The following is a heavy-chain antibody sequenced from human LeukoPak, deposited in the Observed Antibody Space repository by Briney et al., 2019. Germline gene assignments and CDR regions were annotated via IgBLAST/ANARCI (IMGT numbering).Heavy chain of an antibody. Sequence: PGGSLRLSCAASGFSFDDYAMHWVRHAPGKGLEWVSGISWNSGSIDYADSAKGRFTISRDNAKNSLYLQMNSLRAEDTALYYCIKDSGVTAIGVFDYWGQGTLVTVSS. V-gene: IGHV3-9*01. J-gene: IGHJ4*02. D-gene: IGHD2-21*02. CDR1: GFSFDDYA. CDR3: IKDSGVTAIGVFDY. CDR2: ISWNSGSI.